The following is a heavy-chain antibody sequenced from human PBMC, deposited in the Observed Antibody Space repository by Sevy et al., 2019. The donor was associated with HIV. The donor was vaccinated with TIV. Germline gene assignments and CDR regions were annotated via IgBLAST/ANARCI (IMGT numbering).Heavy chain of an antibody. J-gene: IGHJ4*02. Sequence: KQSQTLSLTCAISGDSVSSNSVAGNWIRQSPSRGLEWLGRTYYRSTWHNDYAVSVKSRITINPDTSKNQFSLQLNSVTPEDTAVYYCARTTSGWFDYWGQGTPVTVSS. V-gene: IGHV6-1*01. CDR1: GDSVSSNSVA. D-gene: IGHD6-19*01. CDR2: TYYRSTWHN. CDR3: ARTTSGWFDY.